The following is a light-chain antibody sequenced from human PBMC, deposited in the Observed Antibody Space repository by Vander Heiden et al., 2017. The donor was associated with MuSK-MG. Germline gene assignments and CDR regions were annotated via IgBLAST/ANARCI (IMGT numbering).Light chain of an antibody. Sequence: DIQMTQSPSSLSASVGDRVTITCRASQSISSYLNWYQQKPGKAPKLLIYAASSLQSGVPSRFSGSGSGTDFTLTISSLQPKDFATYYCQQSYSTPVTFGQGTRLEMK. CDR3: QQSYSTPVT. CDR1: QSISSY. CDR2: AAS. V-gene: IGKV1-39*01. J-gene: IGKJ5*01.